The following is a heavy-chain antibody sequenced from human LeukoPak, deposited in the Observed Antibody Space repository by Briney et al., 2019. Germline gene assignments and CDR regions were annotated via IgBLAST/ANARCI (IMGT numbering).Heavy chain of an antibody. CDR1: GVTFSSYG. D-gene: IGHD3-10*01. CDR3: AKGRGYYGYATDYFQD. J-gene: IGHJ1*01. Sequence: GGPLRLPCAASGVTFSSYGKHWVRNGPGKGLGWVGVILYDGSNKYNAASVKGRFTTPRDNSKNTLYLQMNSLRAEHTALYYCAKGRGYYGYATDYFQDWGQGTLVTVSS. V-gene: IGHV3-30*18. CDR2: ILYDGSNK.